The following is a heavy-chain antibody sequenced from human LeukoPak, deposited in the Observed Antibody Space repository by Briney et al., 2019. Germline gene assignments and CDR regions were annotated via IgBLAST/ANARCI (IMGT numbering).Heavy chain of an antibody. CDR3: ANENYYGSGSYADH. Sequence: GGSLRLSCAASGFTFNNYGMHWVRQAPGKGLEWVAIISYDGSNTYYADSVKGRFTISRDNSKNTLYLQMNSLRAEDTAVYYCANENYYGSGSYADHWGQGTLVTVSS. J-gene: IGHJ4*02. D-gene: IGHD3-10*01. V-gene: IGHV3-30*18. CDR1: GFTFNNYG. CDR2: ISYDGSNT.